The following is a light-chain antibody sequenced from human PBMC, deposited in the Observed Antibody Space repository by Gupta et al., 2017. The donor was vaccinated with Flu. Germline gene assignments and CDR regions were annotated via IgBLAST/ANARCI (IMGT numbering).Light chain of an antibody. V-gene: IGKV3-11*01. J-gene: IGKJ5*01. CDR2: DAS. Sequence: EILLTQSPATLSLSPGERATLSCGASQSVDSYLAWYQQKPGQAPRLLIYDASNRATGIPARFSGSGSGTDFTLTISSLEPEDFALDYCQQRRSWPITFGQGTRLEIK. CDR1: QSVDSY. CDR3: QQRRSWPIT.